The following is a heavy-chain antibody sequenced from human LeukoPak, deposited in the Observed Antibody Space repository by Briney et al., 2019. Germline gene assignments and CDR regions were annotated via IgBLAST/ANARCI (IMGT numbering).Heavy chain of an antibody. CDR2: IWYDGSNK. V-gene: IGHV3-33*01. Sequence: PGGSLRLSCAASGFTFSSYGMHWVRQAPGKGLEWVAVIWYDGSNKYYADSVKGRFTISRDNSKNTLYLQMNSLRAEDTAVYYCAIEGIAAAGFDYWGQGTLVTVS. CDR1: GFTFSSYG. CDR3: AIEGIAAAGFDY. J-gene: IGHJ4*02. D-gene: IGHD6-13*01.